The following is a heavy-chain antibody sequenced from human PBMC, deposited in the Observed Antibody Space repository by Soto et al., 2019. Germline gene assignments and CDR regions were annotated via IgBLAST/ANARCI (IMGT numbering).Heavy chain of an antibody. CDR2: ISASGGST. CDR3: AKDQCNGGRCYSSAYDAFDV. J-gene: IGHJ3*01. V-gene: IGHV3-23*01. CDR1: GFTFSSYV. D-gene: IGHD2-15*01. Sequence: WGSLRLSCAASGFTFSSYVMSRVRQAPGKGLEWVSGISASGGSTDYADSVKGRFTISRDKSKNTVYLQMNSLRAEDTAVYYCAKDQCNGGRCYSSAYDAFDVWGQGTMVTVSS.